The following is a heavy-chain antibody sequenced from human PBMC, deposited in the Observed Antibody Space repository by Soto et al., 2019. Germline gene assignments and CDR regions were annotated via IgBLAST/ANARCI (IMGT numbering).Heavy chain of an antibody. J-gene: IGHJ4*02. CDR1: GFTFSSYA. CDR2: ISGSGGST. D-gene: IGHD3-22*01. Sequence: VGSLRLSCAASGFTFSSYAMSWVRQAPGKGLEWVSAISGSGGSTYYADSVKGRFTISRDNSKNTLYLQMNSLRAEDTAVYYCAKDRDITMIVVVIPYFDYWGQGTLVTVSS. CDR3: AKDRDITMIVVVIPYFDY. V-gene: IGHV3-23*01.